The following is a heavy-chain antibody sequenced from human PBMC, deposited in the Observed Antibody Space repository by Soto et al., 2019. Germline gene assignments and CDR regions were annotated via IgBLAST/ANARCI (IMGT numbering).Heavy chain of an antibody. V-gene: IGHV4-34*01. J-gene: IGHJ6*03. CDR2: INHSEST. CDR3: ARGQLITILRNYYYYMDV. CDR1: GGSFSGYY. Sequence: PSETLSLTCAVYGGSFSGYYWSWIRQPPGKGLEWIGEINHSESTNYNPSLKSRVTISVDTSKNQFSLKLSSVTAADTALYYCARGQLITILRNYYYYMDVWGKGTTVTVSS. D-gene: IGHD3-3*01.